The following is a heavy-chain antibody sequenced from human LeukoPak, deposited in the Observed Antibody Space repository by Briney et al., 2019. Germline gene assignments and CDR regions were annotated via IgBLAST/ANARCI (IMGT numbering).Heavy chain of an antibody. J-gene: IGHJ3*02. V-gene: IGHV1-8*03. CDR2: MNPNSGNT. D-gene: IGHD2-2*01. Sequence: ASVKVSCKASGYTFTSYDTNWVRQATGQGLEGMGWMNPNSGNTGYAQKFQGRVTITRNTSISTAYMELSSLRSEDTAVYYCARGLRYCSSTSCPELDDAFDIWGQGTMVTVSS. CDR1: GYTFTSYD. CDR3: ARGLRYCSSTSCPELDDAFDI.